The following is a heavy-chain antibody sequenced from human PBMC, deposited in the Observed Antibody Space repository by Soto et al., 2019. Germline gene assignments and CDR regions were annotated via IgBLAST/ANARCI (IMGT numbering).Heavy chain of an antibody. J-gene: IGHJ4*02. CDR3: AKDSEWLVRTLDY. V-gene: IGHV3-30*18. CDR2: ISYDGSNK. D-gene: IGHD6-19*01. Sequence: QVQLVESGGGVVQPGRSLRLSCAASGFTFSSYGMHWVRQAPGKGLEWVAVISYDGSNKYYAESVKGRFTISRDNSKNTLYMQMNSLRAEDTAVYYCAKDSEWLVRTLDYWGQGTLVTVSS. CDR1: GFTFSSYG.